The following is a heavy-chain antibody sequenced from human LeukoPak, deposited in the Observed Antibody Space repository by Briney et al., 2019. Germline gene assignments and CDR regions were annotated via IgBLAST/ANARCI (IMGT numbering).Heavy chain of an antibody. V-gene: IGHV1-58*01. CDR2: IVVGSGNT. CDR3: ARDKYYYGSSGWSYYYGMDV. Sequence: SVKVSCKASGFTFTSSAVQWVRQARGQRLEWIGWIVVGSGNTNYAQKFQERVTITRDMSTSTAYMELSSLRAEDTAVYYCARDKYYYGSSGWSYYYGMDVWGQGTTVTVSS. J-gene: IGHJ6*02. D-gene: IGHD3-10*01. CDR1: GFTFTSSA.